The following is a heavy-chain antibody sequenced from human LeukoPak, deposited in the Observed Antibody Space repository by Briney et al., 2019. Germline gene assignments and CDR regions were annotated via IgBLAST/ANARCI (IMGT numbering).Heavy chain of an antibody. CDR2: INPNSGGT. D-gene: IGHD2-21*02. V-gene: IGHV1-2*06. Sequence: ASVKASCKASGYTFTGHSMHWVRQAPGQGLEWMGRINPNSGGTNYAQKFQGRVTMTRDTSISTAYMELSRLRSDDTAVYYCARAVVVTAPLDYWGQGTLVTVSS. J-gene: IGHJ4*02. CDR3: ARAVVVTAPLDY. CDR1: GYTFTGHS.